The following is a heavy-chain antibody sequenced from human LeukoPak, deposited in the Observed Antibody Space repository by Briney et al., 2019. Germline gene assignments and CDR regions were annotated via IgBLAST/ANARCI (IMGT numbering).Heavy chain of an antibody. CDR2: ISYDGSNK. CDR3: AKAKWDLASTFDY. J-gene: IGHJ4*02. CDR1: GFTFSSYG. Sequence: PGGSLRLSCAASGFTFSSYGMHWVRQAPGKGLEWVAVISYDGSNKYYADSVKGRFTISRDNSKNTLYLQMNSLRAEDTAVYYCAKAKWDLASTFDYWGQGTLVTVSS. V-gene: IGHV3-30*18. D-gene: IGHD1-26*01.